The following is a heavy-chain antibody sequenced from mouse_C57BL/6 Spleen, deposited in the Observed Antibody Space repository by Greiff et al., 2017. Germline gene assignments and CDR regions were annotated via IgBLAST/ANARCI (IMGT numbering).Heavy chain of an antibody. J-gene: IGHJ3*01. Sequence: VQLQQSGAELVKPGASVKLSCTASGFTIKDYYMHWVKQRTEQGLEWIGRIDPEDGDTKYAPKFQGKATITADPSSNTAYLQLSSLTSEDTAGDYCARGTTVVAPFAYWGQGTLVTVSA. V-gene: IGHV14-2*01. D-gene: IGHD1-1*01. CDR3: ARGTTVVAPFAY. CDR1: GFTIKDYY. CDR2: IDPEDGDT.